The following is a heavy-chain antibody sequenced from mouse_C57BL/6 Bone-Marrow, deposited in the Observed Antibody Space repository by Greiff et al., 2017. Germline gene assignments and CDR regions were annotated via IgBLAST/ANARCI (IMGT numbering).Heavy chain of an antibody. CDR2: ISDGGSYT. D-gene: IGHD2-5*01. Sequence: VQLKESGGGLVKPGGSLKLSCAASGFTFSSYAMSWVRQTPEKRLEWVATISDGGSYTYYPDNVKGRFTISRDNAKNNLYLQMSHLKSEDTAMYYCARESSNYSSWGQGTTLTVSS. V-gene: IGHV5-4*01. CDR3: ARESSNYSS. CDR1: GFTFSSYA. J-gene: IGHJ2*01.